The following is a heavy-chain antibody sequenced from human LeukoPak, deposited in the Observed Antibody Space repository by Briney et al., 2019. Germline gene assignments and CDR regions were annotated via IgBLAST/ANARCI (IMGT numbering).Heavy chain of an antibody. V-gene: IGHV3-48*03. Sequence: GGSLRLSCAASGFTFSSYEMNWVRQAPGKGLEWVSYISSSGSTIYYADSVKGRFTISRDNAKNSLYLQMNSLRAEDTAVYYCARARKNYYGSGSYHPFDYWGQGTLVTVSS. CDR2: ISSSGSTI. CDR1: GFTFSSYE. D-gene: IGHD3-10*01. J-gene: IGHJ4*02. CDR3: ARARKNYYGSGSYHPFDY.